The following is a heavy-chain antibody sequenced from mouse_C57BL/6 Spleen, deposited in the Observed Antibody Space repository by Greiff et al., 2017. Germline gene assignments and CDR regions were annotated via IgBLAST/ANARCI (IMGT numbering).Heavy chain of an antibody. CDR3: ARHYGSSYLYYYAMDY. CDR1: GFNIKDYY. V-gene: IGHV14-2*01. CDR2: IDPEDGET. J-gene: IGHJ4*01. Sequence: VQLKQSGAELVKPGASVKLSCTASGFNIKDYYMHWVKQRTEQGLEWIGRIDPEDGETKYAPKFQGKATITADTSSNTAYLQLSSLTSEDTAVYYCARHYGSSYLYYYAMDYWGQGTSVTVSS. D-gene: IGHD1-1*01.